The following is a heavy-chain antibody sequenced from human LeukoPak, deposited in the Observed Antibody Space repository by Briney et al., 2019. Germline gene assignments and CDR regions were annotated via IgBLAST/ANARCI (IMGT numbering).Heavy chain of an antibody. J-gene: IGHJ4*02. D-gene: IGHD4-11*01. Sequence: SETLSLTCAVSVYTISSGYYLGWIRQPPGKGVEWVGSIYHSESSYYNLALKMPVTNSVDTSQNQFSLKLNSVTAADTAVYYCARLHPILNDYPDYWGQGTLVTVSS. CDR2: IYHSESS. V-gene: IGHV4-38-2*01. CDR3: ARLHPILNDYPDY. CDR1: VYTISSGYY.